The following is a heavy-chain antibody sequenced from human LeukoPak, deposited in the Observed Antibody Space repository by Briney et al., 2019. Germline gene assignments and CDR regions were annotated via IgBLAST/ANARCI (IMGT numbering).Heavy chain of an antibody. V-gene: IGHV3-33*01. CDR2: IWPDGSIK. Sequence: GRSLRLSCAASGFPFSSHGMHWVRQAPGKGLEWVAVIWPDGSIKYYAESAKGRFTISRDNSKSTLYLQMNRLRAEDTAVYYCARAIDSYGFYDSWGQGTLVAVSS. D-gene: IGHD5-18*01. CDR3: ARAIDSYGFYDS. J-gene: IGHJ4*02. CDR1: GFPFSSHG.